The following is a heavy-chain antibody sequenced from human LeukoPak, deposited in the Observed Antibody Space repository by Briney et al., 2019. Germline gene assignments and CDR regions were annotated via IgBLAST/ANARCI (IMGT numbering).Heavy chain of an antibody. D-gene: IGHD5-12*01. CDR2: IRYDGSNK. Sequence: GGSLRLSCAASGFTFSSYGMHWVRQAPGKGLEWVAYIRYDGSNKYYADSVKGRFTISRDNAKNTLYLQMNSLRADDTAVYYCAKVMDRYIVATILLGSQYYFDYCVQGTLVPVSS. CDR3: AKVMDRYIVATILLGSQYYFDY. V-gene: IGHV3-30*02. J-gene: IGHJ4*02. CDR1: GFTFSSYG.